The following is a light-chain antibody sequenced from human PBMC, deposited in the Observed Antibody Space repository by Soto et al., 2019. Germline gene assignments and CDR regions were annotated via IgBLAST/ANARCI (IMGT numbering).Light chain of an antibody. Sequence: IVLTQSPATLSLSPGERATLSCRASQNISIYLAWYQQTPGQAPRLLIYDASNRATGIPARFSGSGSGTDFTLTISSLEPEDFAVYYCQQCNNWPPEITFGQGTRLEIK. CDR1: QNISIY. J-gene: IGKJ5*01. V-gene: IGKV3-11*01. CDR3: QQCNNWPPEIT. CDR2: DAS.